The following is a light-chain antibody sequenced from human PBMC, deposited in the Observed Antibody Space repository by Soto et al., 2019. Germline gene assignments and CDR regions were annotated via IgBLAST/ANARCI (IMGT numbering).Light chain of an antibody. J-gene: IGKJ4*01. Sequence: DVVMTQSPLSLPVTLGQPASISCRSTQSLVYSDGNTYLDWFQQRPGQSPRRLIYKVSNRASGVAERVIGGGSGTHFTLKIPRVEAEDVGIYYCIPATHSPPRFGGGTQVTIK. CDR1: QSLVYSDGNTY. CDR2: KVS. V-gene: IGKV2-30*01. CDR3: IPATHSPPR.